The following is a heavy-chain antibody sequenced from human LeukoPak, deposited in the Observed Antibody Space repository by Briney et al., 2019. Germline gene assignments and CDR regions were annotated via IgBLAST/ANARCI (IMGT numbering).Heavy chain of an antibody. J-gene: IGHJ3*02. V-gene: IGHV4-39*01. CDR1: GGSIRSSSYY. D-gene: IGHD6-6*01. CDR2: IYDSGRT. CDR3: ARHGLEYSSSWGSHAFDI. Sequence: SETLSLSCTVSGGSIRSSSYYWGWIRQPPGKGLGLSGSIYDSGRTSYNPSLKSRHTMSVDTSKHQFSLKLSSVAAADTAVYYCARHGLEYSSSWGSHAFDIWGQGTMVTVSS.